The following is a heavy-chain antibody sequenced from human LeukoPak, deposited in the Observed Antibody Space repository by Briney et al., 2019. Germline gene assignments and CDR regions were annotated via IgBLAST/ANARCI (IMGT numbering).Heavy chain of an antibody. J-gene: IGHJ4*02. V-gene: IGHV3-33*01. Sequence: GGSLRLSCAASGFTLSSYGMHWVRQAPGKGLEWAAVIWYDGSEKYYADSVQGRFTISRDNSKNTLYLQMNNLRAEDTAVYYCARDRSFPAYYFDYWGQGALVTVSS. CDR2: IWYDGSEK. CDR1: GFTLSSYG. CDR3: ARDRSFPAYYFDY.